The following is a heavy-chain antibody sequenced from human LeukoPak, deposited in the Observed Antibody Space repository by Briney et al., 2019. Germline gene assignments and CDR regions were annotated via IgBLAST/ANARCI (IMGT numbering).Heavy chain of an antibody. Sequence: PGGSLRLSCAASGFTFSSYSMNWVRQAPGKGLEWVSSISSSSSYIYYADSMKGRFTISRDNAKNSLYLQMNSLRAEDTAVYYCARDSSFFHGIDYWGQGTLVTVSS. V-gene: IGHV3-21*01. D-gene: IGHD1-1*01. J-gene: IGHJ4*02. CDR1: GFTFSSYS. CDR2: ISSSSSYI. CDR3: ARDSSFFHGIDY.